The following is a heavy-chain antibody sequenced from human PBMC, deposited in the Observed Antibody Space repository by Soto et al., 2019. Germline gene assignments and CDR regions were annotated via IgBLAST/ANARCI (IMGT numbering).Heavy chain of an antibody. D-gene: IGHD1-20*01. CDR1: GLTFSVSA. V-gene: IGHV3-23*01. J-gene: IGHJ4*02. CDR3: ATVHNTSRSFNF. Sequence: EVQLLESGGGWVQPGWSLRLSCVPSGLTFSVSAITWFRKSPGKGLEWVSTTGLSGRTTYYGDSEKGRFTVSRDNSKNTLDLQMSSLRAEDTAVYYCATVHNTSRSFNFWGRGTLVTVSS. CDR2: TGLSGRTT.